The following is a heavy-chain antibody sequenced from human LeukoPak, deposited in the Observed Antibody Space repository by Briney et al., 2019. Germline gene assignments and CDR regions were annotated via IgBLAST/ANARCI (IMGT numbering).Heavy chain of an antibody. Sequence: PSETLSLTCAVRGESFSAYFWSWIRQVPGKGLEWIGEIDHRGVSTYNPSLKSRATMLVDTSNNHFSLSLTSVTAADTATYYCASRSLTLAAARCVDDWGQGTVVTVSS. CDR2: IDHRGVS. V-gene: IGHV4-34*01. CDR3: ASRSLTLAAARCVDD. CDR1: GESFSAYF. D-gene: IGHD2-15*01. J-gene: IGHJ4*03.